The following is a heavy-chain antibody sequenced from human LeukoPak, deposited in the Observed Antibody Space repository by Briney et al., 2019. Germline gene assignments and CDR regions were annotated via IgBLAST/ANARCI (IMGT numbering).Heavy chain of an antibody. D-gene: IGHD1-26*01. J-gene: IGHJ4*02. CDR1: GDSISSSF. CDR3: ARGALGAHPVNY. Sequence: SETLSLTCTVSGDSISSSFWNWIRQPPGQRLEWIGNIYYSGSTNYNPALKSRVTFSVDTTKNQVSLKLSSATAADTAVYYCARGALGAHPVNYWGQGALVIVSS. V-gene: IGHV4-59*01. CDR2: IYYSGST.